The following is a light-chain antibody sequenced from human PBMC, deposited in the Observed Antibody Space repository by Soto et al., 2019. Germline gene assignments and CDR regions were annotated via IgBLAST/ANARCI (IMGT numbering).Light chain of an antibody. CDR1: STDVGDFNY. V-gene: IGLV2-14*03. CDR3: SSYSSSTTHVV. CDR2: DVT. J-gene: IGLJ2*01. Sequence: QSALTQPASVSGSPGRSVTICCTGTSTDVGDFNYVSWYQHRPGRAPKLIIYDVTNRPSGISYRFSASKSGRTASLTISGLQAGDEADYYCSSYSSSTTHVVFGGGTKVTVL.